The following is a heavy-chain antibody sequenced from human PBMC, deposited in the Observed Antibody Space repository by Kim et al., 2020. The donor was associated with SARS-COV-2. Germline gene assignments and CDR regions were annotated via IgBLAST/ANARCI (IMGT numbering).Heavy chain of an antibody. CDR1: GGSISSSSYY. Sequence: SETLSLTCTVSGGSISSSSYYWGWIRQPPGKGLEWIGSIYYSGSTYYNPSLKSRVTISVDTSKNQFSLKLSSVTAADTAVYYCARRSRGAAAGIASAFDIWGQGTMVTVSS. D-gene: IGHD6-13*01. V-gene: IGHV4-39*01. J-gene: IGHJ3*02. CDR3: ARRSRGAAAGIASAFDI. CDR2: IYYSGST.